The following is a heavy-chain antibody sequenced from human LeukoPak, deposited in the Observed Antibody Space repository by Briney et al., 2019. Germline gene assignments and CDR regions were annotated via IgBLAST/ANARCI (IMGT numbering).Heavy chain of an antibody. CDR3: ARRRNYGRNYYIDV. D-gene: IGHD1-7*01. CDR2: INDSGRT. V-gene: IGHV4-34*01. J-gene: IGHJ6*03. CDR1: GGSFSNYY. Sequence: SETLSLTCAVYGGSFSNYYWSWIRQPPGRGLEWIGEINDSGRTNYNPSLMSRVTVSVDTSKNQFSLRLTSVTATDTAVYYCARRRNYGRNYYIDVWGNGATVSVSS.